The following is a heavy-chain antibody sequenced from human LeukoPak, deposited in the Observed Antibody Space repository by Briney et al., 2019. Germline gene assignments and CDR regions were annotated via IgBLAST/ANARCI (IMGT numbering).Heavy chain of an antibody. D-gene: IGHD3-16*02. V-gene: IGHV3-48*01. CDR3: ARDPKITFGGVIVYFDY. Sequence: PGGSLRLSCAASGFTFSSYSMTWVRQAPGKGLEWVSYISSSSSTIYYADSVKGRFTISRDNAKNSLYLQMNSLRAGDTAVYYCARDPKITFGGVIVYFDYWGQGTLVTVSS. CDR2: ISSSSSTI. J-gene: IGHJ4*02. CDR1: GFTFSSYS.